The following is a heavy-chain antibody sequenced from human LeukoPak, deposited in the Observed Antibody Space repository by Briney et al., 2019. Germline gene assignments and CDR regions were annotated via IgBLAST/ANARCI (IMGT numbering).Heavy chain of an antibody. CDR2: IIPIFGRP. D-gene: IGHD5-24*01. J-gene: IGHJ4*02. V-gene: IGHV1-69*06. CDR1: GGTFSTYA. CDR3: ARDVDGSQYFDY. Sequence: SVKVSCKSSGGTFSTYALNWVRQAPGHGLEWMGGIIPIFGRPNYAQKFQGRVTITADKSTSTAYMELSSLRSEDTAVYYCARDVDGSQYFDYWGQGTLVTVSS.